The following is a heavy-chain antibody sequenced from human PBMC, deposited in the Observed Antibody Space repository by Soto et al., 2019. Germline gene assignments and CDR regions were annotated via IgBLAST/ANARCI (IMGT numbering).Heavy chain of an antibody. V-gene: IGHV4-39*01. CDR3: ARFVVPATRHPDFDC. CDR2: IYYLGNT. D-gene: IGHD2-15*01. Sequence: TLCLTYTVGDNSITHSKFHLAWFRQPPGKGLDWIGNIYYLGNTFYNPSLRSRVTISADTSKNQFSLNLSSVTAADTAVYYCARFVVPATRHPDFDCWGQGTLVTVSS. J-gene: IGHJ4*02. CDR1: DNSITHSKFH.